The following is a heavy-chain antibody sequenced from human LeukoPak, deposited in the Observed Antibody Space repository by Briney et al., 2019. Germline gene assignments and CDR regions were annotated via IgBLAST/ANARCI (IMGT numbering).Heavy chain of an antibody. D-gene: IGHD3-10*01. CDR2: MNPNSGNT. CDR3: ARGRPTYYYGLGSLDI. J-gene: IGHJ3*02. CDR1: GYTFTSYD. V-gene: IGHV1-8*03. Sequence: ASVKVSCKASGYTFTSYDINWVRQATGQGLEWMGWMNPNSGNTGYAQKFQGRVTITRNTSISTAYMELSSLRSEDTAVYYCARGRPTYYYGLGSLDIWGQGTMVTVSS.